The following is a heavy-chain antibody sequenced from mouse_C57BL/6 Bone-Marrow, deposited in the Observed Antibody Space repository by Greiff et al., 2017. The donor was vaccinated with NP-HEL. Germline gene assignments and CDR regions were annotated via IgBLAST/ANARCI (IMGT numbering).Heavy chain of an antibody. Sequence: EVQVVESGGGLVQPGGSMKLSCVASGFTFSNYWMNWVRQSPEKGLEWVAQIRLKSDNYATHYAESVKGRFTISRDDSKSSVYLQMNNLRAEDTGIYYCTLYYYGRADYWGQGTTRTVSS. CDR2: IRLKSDNYAT. CDR3: TLYYYGRADY. CDR1: GFTFSNYW. J-gene: IGHJ2*01. D-gene: IGHD1-1*01. V-gene: IGHV6-3*01.